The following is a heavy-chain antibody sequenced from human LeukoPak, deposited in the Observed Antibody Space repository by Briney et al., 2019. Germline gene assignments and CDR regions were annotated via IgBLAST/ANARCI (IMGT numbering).Heavy chain of an antibody. CDR1: GYSFTSYW. D-gene: IGHD2-15*01. Sequence: GESLQISCKGSGYSFTSYWIGWVRQMPGKGLEWMGIIYPGDSDTRYSPSFQGQVTISADKSISTAYLQWSSLKASDTAMYYCARSFRYCSGGSCFDYWGQGTLVTVSS. J-gene: IGHJ4*02. CDR3: ARSFRYCSGGSCFDY. V-gene: IGHV5-51*01. CDR2: IYPGDSDT.